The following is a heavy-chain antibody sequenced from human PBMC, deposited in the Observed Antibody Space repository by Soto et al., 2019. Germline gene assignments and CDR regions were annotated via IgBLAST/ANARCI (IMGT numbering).Heavy chain of an antibody. V-gene: IGHV1-69*01. D-gene: IGHD6-13*01. Sequence: QVQLVQSGAEVKKPGSPVRVSCKASGGTFSSYAISWVRQAPGQGLEWMGGIIPIFGTETYAQKFQGRVTITADESTSTAYMELSSLRSEDTAVYYCARDRIAGSKYYYGMDVWGQGTTVTVSS. CDR1: GGTFSSYA. J-gene: IGHJ6*02. CDR2: IIPIFGTE. CDR3: ARDRIAGSKYYYGMDV.